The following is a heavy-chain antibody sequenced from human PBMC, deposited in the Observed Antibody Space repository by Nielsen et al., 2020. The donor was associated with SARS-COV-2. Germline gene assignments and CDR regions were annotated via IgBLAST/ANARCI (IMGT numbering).Heavy chain of an antibody. J-gene: IGHJ4*02. CDR1: GGSISSSSYY. Sequence: SETLSLTCTVSGGSISSSSYYWGWIRQPPGKGLEWIGSIYYSGSTYYNPSLKSRVTISVDTSKNQFSLKLSSVTAADTAVYYCAREDVYVEQWLVPDHFDYWGQGTLVTVSS. CDR2: IYYSGST. CDR3: AREDVYVEQWLVPDHFDY. V-gene: IGHV4-39*07. D-gene: IGHD6-19*01.